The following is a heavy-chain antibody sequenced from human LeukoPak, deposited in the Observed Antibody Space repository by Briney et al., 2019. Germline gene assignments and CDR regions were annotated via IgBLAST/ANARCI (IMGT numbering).Heavy chain of an antibody. CDR3: AKSDEVYDSSGPFDY. CDR2: ISYDGSNK. CDR1: GFTFSSYG. V-gene: IGHV3-30*18. J-gene: IGHJ4*02. Sequence: GGSLRLSCAASGFTFSSYGMHWVRQAPGKGLEGVAVISYDGSNKYYADSVKGRLTISRDNSKNTLYVQMNSLRAEDTAVYYCAKSDEVYDSSGPFDYWGQGTLVTVSS. D-gene: IGHD3-22*01.